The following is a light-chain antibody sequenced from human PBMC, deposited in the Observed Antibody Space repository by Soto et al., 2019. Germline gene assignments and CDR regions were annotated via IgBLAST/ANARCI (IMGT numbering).Light chain of an antibody. CDR2: EVS. CDR1: SNDVGGYNY. Sequence: QSVLTQPPFASGSPGQSVTISCTGTSNDVGGYNYVSWYQQHPGKAPKLMIHEVSKRPSGVPDRFSGSKSGNTASLTVSGLLTEDEADYYCSSYGGANTVVFGGGTKLTVL. V-gene: IGLV2-8*01. CDR3: SSYGGANTVV. J-gene: IGLJ2*01.